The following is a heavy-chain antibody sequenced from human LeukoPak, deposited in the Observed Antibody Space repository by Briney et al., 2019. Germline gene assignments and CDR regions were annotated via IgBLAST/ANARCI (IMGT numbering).Heavy chain of an antibody. D-gene: IGHD1-14*01. CDR1: GYTFTKSY. V-gene: IGHV1-2*02. CDR3: ARDMTGGIWARATSFDH. Sequence: ASVNVSCKASGYTFTKSYIRWVRQAPGQGPEWMGWINPDSGGSEYGQKFQGRVTFTSDTSSTTIYMEVRSLKSDDTAVYYCARDMTGGIWARATSFDHWGQGTLVTVSS. J-gene: IGHJ4*02. CDR2: INPDSGGS.